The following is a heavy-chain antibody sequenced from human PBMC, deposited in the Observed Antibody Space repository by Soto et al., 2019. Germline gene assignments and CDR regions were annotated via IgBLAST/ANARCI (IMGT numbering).Heavy chain of an antibody. CDR3: ARDQGVTGTTRDFDY. D-gene: IGHD1-7*01. J-gene: IGHJ4*02. CDR2: IKQDGTEK. V-gene: IGHV3-7*05. Sequence: EVQLVESGGGLVQPGGSLRLSCAASGFTFSGHWMTWVRQAPGKGLEWVANIKQDGTEKYYVGSVRGRFTISRDNAKNSVYLQMDSLRAEDSAVYYCARDQGVTGTTRDFDYWGQGTLVIVSS. CDR1: GFTFSGHW.